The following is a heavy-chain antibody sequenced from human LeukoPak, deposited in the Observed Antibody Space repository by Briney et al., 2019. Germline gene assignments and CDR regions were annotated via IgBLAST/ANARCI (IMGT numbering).Heavy chain of an antibody. CDR2: ISAYNGNT. CDR3: ARDYGDYYYGMDV. V-gene: IGHV1-18*04. J-gene: IGHJ6*02. CDR1: GYTFTGYY. Sequence: ASVKVSCKASGYTFTGYYIHWVRQAPGQGLEWMEWISAYNGNTNYAQKLQGRVTMTTDTSTSTAYMELRSLRSDDTAVYYCARDYGDYYYGMDVWGQGTTVTVSS. D-gene: IGHD4-17*01.